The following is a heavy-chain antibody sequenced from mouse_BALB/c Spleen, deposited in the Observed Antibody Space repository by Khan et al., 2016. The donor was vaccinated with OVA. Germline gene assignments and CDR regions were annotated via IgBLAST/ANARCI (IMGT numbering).Heavy chain of an antibody. CDR2: IWAGGST. Sequence: QVQLKESGPGLVAPSQSLSITCTVSGFSLTSYGVHWVRQPPGKGLEWLGVIWAGGSTTYNSALMSRLSIRKDNSKSQVFLKMNSLQTDDTAMYYCAREGYYGSSSYYFDYWGQGTTLTVSS. V-gene: IGHV2-9*02. CDR3: AREGYYGSSSYYFDY. J-gene: IGHJ2*01. D-gene: IGHD1-1*01. CDR1: GFSLTSYG.